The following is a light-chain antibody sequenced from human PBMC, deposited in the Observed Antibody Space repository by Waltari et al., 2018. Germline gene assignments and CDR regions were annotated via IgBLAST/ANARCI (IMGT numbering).Light chain of an antibody. Sequence: DIQITPSPSSLSASVGASVTITCQASQDIKKNLNWFQQKPGKAPQVLIFDASNSQAAVPSRFSGSGSGTDFAFTISSLQPEDIGTYYCQQYDNLPLTFGGGTRVEIK. CDR3: QQYDNLPLT. CDR1: QDIKKN. CDR2: DAS. J-gene: IGKJ4*01. V-gene: IGKV1-33*01.